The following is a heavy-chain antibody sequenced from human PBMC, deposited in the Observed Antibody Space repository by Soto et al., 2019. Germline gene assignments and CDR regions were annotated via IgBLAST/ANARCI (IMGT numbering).Heavy chain of an antibody. Sequence: EVQLLESGGGLAQPGGSLRLSCAASAFTDSSYAMSWVRQAPWKGLEWVSAVSGSGDSTYYADSVKGRFTISRDNSKNTLYLQMNSLRAEDTAVYYCAKGRASDCPGCTQDYWGQGTLVTVSS. D-gene: IGHD2-21*02. CDR2: VSGSGDST. J-gene: IGHJ4*02. CDR1: AFTDSSYA. V-gene: IGHV3-23*01. CDR3: AKGRASDCPGCTQDY.